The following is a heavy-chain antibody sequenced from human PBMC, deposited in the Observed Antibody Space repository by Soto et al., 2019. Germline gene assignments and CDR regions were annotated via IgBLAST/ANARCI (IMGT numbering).Heavy chain of an antibody. CDR1: GFTFSSNG. CDR3: AREYCSGGSCSPGLQY. D-gene: IGHD2-15*01. Sequence: QVQLVESGGGVVQPGRSLRLSCAASGFTFSSNGMHWVRQAPGKGLEWVAVIWYDGSDKYYADSVKGRFTISRDNSKNSLYMQMNSLRAEDTAVYYCAREYCSGGSCSPGLQYWGQGTLVTVSS. J-gene: IGHJ1*01. V-gene: IGHV3-33*01. CDR2: IWYDGSDK.